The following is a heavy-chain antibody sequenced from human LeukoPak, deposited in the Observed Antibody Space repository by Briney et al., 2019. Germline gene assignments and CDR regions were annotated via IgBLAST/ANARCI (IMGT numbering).Heavy chain of an antibody. CDR2: IIPIFGTA. CDR1: GGTFSSYA. CDR3: ARYPPYYDILTGYSNWFDP. J-gene: IGHJ5*02. D-gene: IGHD3-9*01. Sequence: ASVKVSCKASGGTFSSYAISWVRQAPGQGLEWMGGIIPIFGTANYAQKFQGRVTITADESTSTAYMELSSLRSEDTAAYYCARYPPYYDILTGYSNWFDPWGQGTLVTVSS. V-gene: IGHV1-69*13.